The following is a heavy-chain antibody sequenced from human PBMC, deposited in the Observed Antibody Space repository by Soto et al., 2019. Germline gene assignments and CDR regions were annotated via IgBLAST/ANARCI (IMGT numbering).Heavy chain of an antibody. CDR1: GGTFSSYT. CDR3: AREMYDFWSGPLDY. V-gene: IGHV1-69*04. D-gene: IGHD3-3*01. Sequence: SVKVSCKASGGTFSSYTISWVRQAPGQGLEWMGRIIPILGIANYAQKFQGRVTITADKSTSTAYMELSSLRSEDTAVYYCAREMYDFWSGPLDYWGQGILVTVSS. J-gene: IGHJ4*02. CDR2: IIPILGIA.